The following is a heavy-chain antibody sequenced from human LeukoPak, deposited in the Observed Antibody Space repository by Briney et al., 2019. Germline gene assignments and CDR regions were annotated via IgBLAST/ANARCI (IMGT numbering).Heavy chain of an antibody. V-gene: IGHV3-30*04. Sequence: GGSLRLSCAASAFTFSSYAMYWVRQAPGKGLEWVAVISYDGSNKYYADSVKGRFTISRDNSKHMLYLQMNSLRAEDTAVYYCARADDIVVVVAAMVDYRGQGTLVTVSS. D-gene: IGHD2-15*01. CDR3: ARADDIVVVVAAMVDY. CDR2: ISYDGSNK. J-gene: IGHJ4*02. CDR1: AFTFSSYA.